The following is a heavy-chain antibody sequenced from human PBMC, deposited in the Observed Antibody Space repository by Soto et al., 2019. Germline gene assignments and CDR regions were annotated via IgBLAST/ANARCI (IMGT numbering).Heavy chain of an antibody. Sequence: QVQLQESGPGLVKPSGTLSLTCAVSGGSISSSNWWSWVRQPPGKGLEWIGEIYHSGSTNYNPSLKSRVTISVDKSKNQSSLKLSSVTAADTAVYYCGGVLVPAALGYYYGMDVWGQGTTVTVSS. CDR3: GGVLVPAALGYYYGMDV. J-gene: IGHJ6*02. CDR2: IYHSGST. CDR1: GGSISSSNW. V-gene: IGHV4-4*02. D-gene: IGHD2-2*01.